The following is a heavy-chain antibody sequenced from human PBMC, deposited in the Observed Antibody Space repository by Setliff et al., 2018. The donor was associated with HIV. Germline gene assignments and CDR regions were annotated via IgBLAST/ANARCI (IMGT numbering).Heavy chain of an antibody. V-gene: IGHV4-61*09. CDR2: VQTSGST. CDR1: GDSLNNDNHR. D-gene: IGHD3-10*01. J-gene: IGHJ5*02. CDR3: ARDRRGSGSFFPSWFDP. Sequence: SETLSLTCTVSGDSLNNDNHRWAWIRQPAGRGLEWIGHVQTSGSTKYNSSLTGRVSFSIDTSTNQFSLKLTPVTAADTAVYYCARDRRGSGSFFPSWFDPWGQGTLVTVTS.